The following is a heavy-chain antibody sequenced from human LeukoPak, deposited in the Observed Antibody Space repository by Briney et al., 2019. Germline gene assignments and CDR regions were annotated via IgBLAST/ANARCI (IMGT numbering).Heavy chain of an antibody. CDR3: ASDVDTAMVFDY. D-gene: IGHD5-18*01. Sequence: GGSLRLSCAASGFTFSSYAMSWIRQAPGKGLEWVSYISSSGSTIYYADSVKGRFTISRDNAKNSLYLQMNSLRAEDTAVYYCASDVDTAMVFDYWGQGTLVTVSS. J-gene: IGHJ4*02. CDR2: ISSSGSTI. CDR1: GFTFSSYA. V-gene: IGHV3-11*01.